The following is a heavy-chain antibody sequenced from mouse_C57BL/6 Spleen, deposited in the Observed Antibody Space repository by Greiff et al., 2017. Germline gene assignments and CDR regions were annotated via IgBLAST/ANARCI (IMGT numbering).Heavy chain of an antibody. J-gene: IGHJ1*03. Sequence: VQLQQPGAELVRPGSSVKLSCKASGYTFTSYWMHWVKQRPIQGLEWIGNIDPSDSETHYNQKFKDKATLTVDKSSSTAYMQLSSLTSEDSAVYYCARGVITTAQGGYFDVWGTGTTVTVSS. CDR1: GYTFTSYW. CDR2: IDPSDSET. D-gene: IGHD1-1*01. CDR3: ARGVITTAQGGYFDV. V-gene: IGHV1-52*01.